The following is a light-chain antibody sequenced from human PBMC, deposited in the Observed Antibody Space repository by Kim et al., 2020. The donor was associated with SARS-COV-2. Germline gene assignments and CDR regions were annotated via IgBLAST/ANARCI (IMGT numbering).Light chain of an antibody. Sequence: LSLGERATLSCRAGRSLSRSLTWYQQTPGQPPRLLIFDASDRATGIPARFSGSGSGTDFTLTISSLEPEDFAVYYCQQRGSWPPTFGQGTRLEIK. J-gene: IGKJ5*01. CDR3: QQRGSWPPT. CDR2: DAS. CDR1: RSLSRS. V-gene: IGKV3-11*01.